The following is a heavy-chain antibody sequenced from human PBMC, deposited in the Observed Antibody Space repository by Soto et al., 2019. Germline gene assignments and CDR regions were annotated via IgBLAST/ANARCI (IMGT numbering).Heavy chain of an antibody. D-gene: IGHD3-9*01. V-gene: IGHV4-31*03. J-gene: IGHJ6*02. Sequence: PSETLSLTCTVSGGSISSGGYYWSWIRQHPGKGLEWIGYIYYSGSTYYNPSLKSRVTISVDTSKNQFSLKLSSVTAADTAVYYCARAGDILTGYYPYYYYGMDVWGQGTTVTVSS. CDR2: IYYSGST. CDR3: ARAGDILTGYYPYYYYGMDV. CDR1: GGSISSGGYY.